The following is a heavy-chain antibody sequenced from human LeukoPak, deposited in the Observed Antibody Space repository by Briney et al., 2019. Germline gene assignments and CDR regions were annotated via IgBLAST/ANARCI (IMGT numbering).Heavy chain of an antibody. D-gene: IGHD6-13*01. CDR1: DGSVSTDAYF. CDR3: ARFHGIAAFDY. V-gene: IGHV4-39*07. CDR2: IYYSGTT. J-gene: IGHJ4*02. Sequence: PSETLSLTCTVSDGSVSTDAYFWGWIRQPPGKGLEWIASIYYSGTTYYNPSLKSRVTISVDTSKNQFSLKLSTVTAADTAVYYCARFHGIAAFDYWGQGTLVTVSS.